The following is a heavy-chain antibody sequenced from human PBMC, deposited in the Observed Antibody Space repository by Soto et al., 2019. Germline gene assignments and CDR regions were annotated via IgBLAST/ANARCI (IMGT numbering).Heavy chain of an antibody. Sequence: QVQLQESGPGLVKPSQTLSLTCTVSGGSISGGGYYWSWIRQHPGKCLEWIGYIYYSGSTYYNPSLRSRIAISVDTSKNHFSLKLSSVTAADTAVYYCARDLGGYCSGGSCYQTNWFDPWGQGTLVTVSS. J-gene: IGHJ5*02. V-gene: IGHV4-31*03. CDR2: IYYSGST. CDR1: GGSISGGGYY. CDR3: ARDLGGYCSGGSCYQTNWFDP. D-gene: IGHD2-15*01.